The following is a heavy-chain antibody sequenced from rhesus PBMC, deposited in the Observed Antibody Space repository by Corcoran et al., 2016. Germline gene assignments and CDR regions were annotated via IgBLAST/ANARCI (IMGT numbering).Heavy chain of an antibody. CDR3: TRDPWYSWNIPNDV. Sequence: EVQLVESGGGLVQPGGSLRLSCAASGFTFSNYWMSWVRQAPGKGLDWVGRIKNKADGGTAAYAESWKGRFTISRDDSKNTLYLQMNSLKTEGTAVYYGTRDPWYSWNIPNDVWGPGVLVTVSS. D-gene: IGHD1-20*01. J-gene: IGHJ5-1*01. CDR1: GFTFSNYW. V-gene: IGHV3-16*02. CDR2: IKNKADGGTA.